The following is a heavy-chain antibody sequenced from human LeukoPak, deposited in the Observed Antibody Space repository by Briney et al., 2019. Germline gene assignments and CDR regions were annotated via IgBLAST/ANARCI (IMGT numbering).Heavy chain of an antibody. D-gene: IGHD3-3*01. CDR3: AKTFPYGTTWYGFCDY. Sequence: GGSLRLSCAASGFPFSNNVMTWVRQAPGRGLDWLAAIRGSGGSTYYADSVKGRFTISRDNSKNMLYLQMNSLRDEDTAVYYCAKTFPYGTTWYGFCDYWGQGAPVTVSS. CDR2: IRGSGGST. V-gene: IGHV3-23*01. CDR1: GFPFSNNV. J-gene: IGHJ4*02.